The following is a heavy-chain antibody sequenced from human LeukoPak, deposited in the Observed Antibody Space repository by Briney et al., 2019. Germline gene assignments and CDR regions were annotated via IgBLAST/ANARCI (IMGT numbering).Heavy chain of an antibody. V-gene: IGHV4-4*02. CDR3: ARELDGGGGLLSY. Sequence: SGTLSLTCAVSGGSISSSYWWSWVRQPPGKGLEWIGEVYHSGSTNYSPSLKSRVTLSVDKSKNQFSLRLSSVTAADTAVYYGARELDGGGGLLSYWGQGTLVTVSS. CDR1: GGSISSSYW. CDR2: VYHSGST. D-gene: IGHD3-10*01. J-gene: IGHJ4*02.